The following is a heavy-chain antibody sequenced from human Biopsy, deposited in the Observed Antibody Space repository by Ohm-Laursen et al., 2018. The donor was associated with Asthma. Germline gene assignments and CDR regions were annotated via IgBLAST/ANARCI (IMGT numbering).Heavy chain of an antibody. J-gene: IGHJ4*02. V-gene: IGHV1-69*04. Sequence: SVKVSCKASGGSFSNFAFSWVRQAPGHGLEWMGTILTKFDITSYAEKFQGKVTITADKSTSTTYMELSRLRSEDTAVYYCARSYDTDSYPVLVLDYWGQGTLVTVSS. D-gene: IGHD3-22*01. CDR3: ARSYDTDSYPVLVLDY. CDR2: ILTKFDIT. CDR1: GGSFSNFA.